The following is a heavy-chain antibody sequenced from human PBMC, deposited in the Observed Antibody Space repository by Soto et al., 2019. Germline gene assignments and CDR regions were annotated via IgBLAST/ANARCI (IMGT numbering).Heavy chain of an antibody. J-gene: IGHJ5*02. CDR3: ARDFYGSGSYRFDP. D-gene: IGHD3-10*01. Sequence: WASVKVSCKASGGTFSSYAISWVRQAPGQGLEWMGGIIPIFGTANYAQKFQGRVTITADKSTSTAYMELSSLRSEDTAVYYCARDFYGSGSYRFDPWGQGTLVTVSS. CDR2: IIPIFGTA. CDR1: GGTFSSYA. V-gene: IGHV1-69*06.